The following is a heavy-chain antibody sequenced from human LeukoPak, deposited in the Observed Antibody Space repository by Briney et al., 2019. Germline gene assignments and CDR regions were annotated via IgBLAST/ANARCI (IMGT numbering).Heavy chain of an antibody. CDR3: AREPYYDSSGYSPDY. J-gene: IGHJ4*02. V-gene: IGHV3-21*05. D-gene: IGHD3-22*01. CDR1: GFTFSSYA. Sequence: GGSMRLSCAASGFTFSSYAMNWVRQAPGKGLEWVSYISSSGSFIYYADSVKGRFTISRDNAKNSLYLHMNSLRAEDTALYYCAREPYYDSSGYSPDYWGQGTLVTVSS. CDR2: ISSSGSFI.